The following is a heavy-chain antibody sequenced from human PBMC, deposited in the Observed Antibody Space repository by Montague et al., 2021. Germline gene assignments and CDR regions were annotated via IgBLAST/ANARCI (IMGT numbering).Heavy chain of an antibody. V-gene: IGHV3-23*01. CDR2: ITDIGPGT. CDR1: GFSFTSYA. J-gene: IGHJ6*02. CDR3: AKASKKLRNYYYTMDV. Sequence: SLRLSCAASGFSFTSYAVNWVRQAPGEGLEWVSFITDIGPGTYYADSVKGRFTISRDNSKNTLYLQMNSLRVDDPAVYYCAKASKKLRNYYYTMDVWGQGTTVTVSS.